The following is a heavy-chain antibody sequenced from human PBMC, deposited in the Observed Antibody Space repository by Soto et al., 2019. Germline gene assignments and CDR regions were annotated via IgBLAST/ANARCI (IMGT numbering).Heavy chain of an antibody. CDR2: ISYDGSNK. J-gene: IGHJ3*02. CDR3: AKENYDFWSGYDASAFDI. CDR1: GFSFSAYS. Sequence: GGSLRLSCAASGFSFSAYSMNWVRQAPGRGLEWVAVISYDGSNKYYADSVKGRFTISRDNSKNTLYLQMNSLRAEDTAVYYCAKENYDFWSGYDASAFDIWGQGTMVTVSS. D-gene: IGHD3-3*01. V-gene: IGHV3-30*18.